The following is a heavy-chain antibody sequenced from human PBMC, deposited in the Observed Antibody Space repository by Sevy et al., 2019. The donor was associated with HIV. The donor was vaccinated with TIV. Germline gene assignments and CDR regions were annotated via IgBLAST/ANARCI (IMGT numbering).Heavy chain of an antibody. CDR3: ARDSAMVKRYYYYYGMDV. CDR2: ISYDGSNK. V-gene: IGHV3-30-3*01. CDR1: GFTFSSYA. D-gene: IGHD5-18*01. Sequence: GGSLRLSCAASGFTFSSYAMHWVRQAPGKGLEWVAVISYDGSNKYYADSVKGRFTISRVNSKNTLYLQMNSLRAEDTAVYYCARDSAMVKRYYYYYGMDVWGQGTTVTVSS. J-gene: IGHJ6*02.